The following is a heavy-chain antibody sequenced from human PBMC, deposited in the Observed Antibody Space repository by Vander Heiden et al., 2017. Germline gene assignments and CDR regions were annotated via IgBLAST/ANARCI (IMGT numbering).Heavy chain of an antibody. D-gene: IGHD1-1*01. CDR2: ISYSGAT. J-gene: IGHJ4*02. V-gene: IGHV4-39*01. CDR3: ARHATHTTVSGTTFDS. Sequence: QLQMQESGPRLVKPSETLSPTCTVSHDSFRSGSYYWGWIRHTPGKGLEWIADISYSGATDYNPSLKSRVTISVDTSQNQFSLKMRSVTAADTALYFCARHATHTTVSGTTFDSWGQGILVSVSS. CDR1: HDSFRSGSYY.